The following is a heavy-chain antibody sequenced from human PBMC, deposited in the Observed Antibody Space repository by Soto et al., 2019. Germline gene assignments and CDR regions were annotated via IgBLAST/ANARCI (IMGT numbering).Heavy chain of an antibody. V-gene: IGHV3-23*01. CDR3: ARDQPSAITLIMDV. J-gene: IGHJ6*02. CDR2: ICDDGSST. Sequence: GGSLRLSCAASGFTFSSYAMSWVRQAPGKGLEWVAAICDDGSSTYYADSVKGRFTISRDNSKNTLHLQMNSLRAEDTAAYYCARDQPSAITLIMDVWGQGTTVTVSS. CDR1: GFTFSSYA. D-gene: IGHD3-16*01.